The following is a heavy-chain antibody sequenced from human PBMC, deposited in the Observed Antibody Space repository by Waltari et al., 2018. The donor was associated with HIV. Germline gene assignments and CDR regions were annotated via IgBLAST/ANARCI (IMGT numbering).Heavy chain of an antibody. J-gene: IGHJ4*02. CDR1: GYTFTGYY. V-gene: IGHV1-2*02. CDR2: INPDNGGT. CDR3: ARDICNGGSCYSYYFDY. Sequence: QVQLVQSGAEVKKPGASVKISCKASGYTFTGYYMHWVRQAPGQGLEWMGWINPDNGGTKYAQKFQGRVTMTMDTSISTAYMELSRLRSDDTAVYYCARDICNGGSCYSYYFDYWGQGTLVTASS. D-gene: IGHD2-15*01.